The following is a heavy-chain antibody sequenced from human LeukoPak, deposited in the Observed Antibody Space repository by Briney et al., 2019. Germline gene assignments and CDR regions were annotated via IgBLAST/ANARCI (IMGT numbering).Heavy chain of an antibody. J-gene: IGHJ6*03. CDR3: AKMNGYMDV. V-gene: IGHV3-23*01. D-gene: IGHD1-1*01. Sequence: GGSLRLSCAASGFTFSSSAITWVRQAPGKGLEWVSGISGSGSGTYYADFVKGRFTISRDNSKNTMYLEMNSLRAEDTAVYYCAKMNGYMDVWGKGTTVTVSS. CDR1: GFTFSSSA. CDR2: ISGSGSGT.